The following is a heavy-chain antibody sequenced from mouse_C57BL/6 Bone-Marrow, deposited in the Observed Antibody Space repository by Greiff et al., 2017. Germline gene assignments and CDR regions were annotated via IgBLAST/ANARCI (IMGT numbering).Heavy chain of an antibody. D-gene: IGHD2-2*01. CDR1: GYTFTNYS. CDR2: INPNNGGT. CDR3: ARVWLPLDY. J-gene: IGHJ2*01. V-gene: IGHV1-26*01. Sequence: VQLQQSGPELVKPGASVKISCKASGYTFTNYSMNWVKQSHGKSLEWIGDINPNNGGTSYNQKFKGKATLTVDKSSSTAYMELRSLTSEDSAVYYCARVWLPLDYWGQGTTLTVSS.